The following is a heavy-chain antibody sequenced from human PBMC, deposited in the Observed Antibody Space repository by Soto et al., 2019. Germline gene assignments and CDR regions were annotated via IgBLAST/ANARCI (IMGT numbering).Heavy chain of an antibody. J-gene: IGHJ4*02. Sequence: QVQLVQSGAEVREPGSSVKVSCKASGGTFSSYRINWVPQAPGQGLEWVGGIVPIYRTADYAQKLQGRVSITADESARTTYLELSSLKSQDTAVYYCARDSGAKLSSSWGQGTLVTVSS. CDR1: GGTFSSYR. CDR3: ARDSGAKLSSS. CDR2: IVPIYRTA. D-gene: IGHD6-13*01. V-gene: IGHV1-69*01.